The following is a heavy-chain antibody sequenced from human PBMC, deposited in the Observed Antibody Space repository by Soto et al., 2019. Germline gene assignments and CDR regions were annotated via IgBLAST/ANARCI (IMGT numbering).Heavy chain of an antibody. J-gene: IGHJ4*02. CDR2: IYWYGNK. D-gene: IGHD3-10*01. CDR3: AHRHGSSGSYYFDY. CDR1: GFSLSTSGVS. Sequence: QITLKESGPTLVKPTQTLTLTCTFSGFSLSTSGVSVAWIRQPPGKALEWVALIYWYGNKRYSPSLESRLTITKATSKNQVVLTMTYMDPVDTATYYCAHRHGSSGSYYFDYWGPGTLVTVSS. V-gene: IGHV2-5*01.